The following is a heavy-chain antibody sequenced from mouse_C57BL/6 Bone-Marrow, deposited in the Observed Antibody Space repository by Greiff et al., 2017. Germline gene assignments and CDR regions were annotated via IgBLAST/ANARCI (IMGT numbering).Heavy chain of an antibody. CDR1: GFSLTSYG. V-gene: IGHV2-3*01. Sequence: VKLVESGPGLVAPSQSLSITCTVSGFSLTSYGVSWVRQPPGKGLEWLGVIWGDGCTNYHSAHISRLSISKDNSKCQVFLNLNSLQTDDTATYYCAKPPYYCSGSWFAYWGQGTLVTVSA. D-gene: IGHD1-1*01. CDR3: AKPPYYCSGSWFAY. CDR2: IWGDGCT. J-gene: IGHJ3*01.